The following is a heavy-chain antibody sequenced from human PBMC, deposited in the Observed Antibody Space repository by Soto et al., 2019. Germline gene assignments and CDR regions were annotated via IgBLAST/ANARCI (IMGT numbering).Heavy chain of an antibody. CDR2: IWYDGSNK. D-gene: IGHD1-26*01. CDR1: GFTFSSYG. Sequence: GGSLRLSCAASGFTFSSYGMHWVRQAPGKGLEWVAVIWYDGSNKYYADSVKGRFTISRDNYKNTLYLQMSSLRAEDTAVYYCAKYRAHQRSSIVYYFGYRGQGTLVNVSS. CDR3: AKYRAHQRSSIVYYFGY. J-gene: IGHJ4*02. V-gene: IGHV3-30*02.